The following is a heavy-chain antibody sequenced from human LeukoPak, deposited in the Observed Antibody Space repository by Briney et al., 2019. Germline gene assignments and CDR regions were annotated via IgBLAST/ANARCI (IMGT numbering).Heavy chain of an antibody. CDR3: ARRGRSSWNYFDY. J-gene: IGHJ4*02. V-gene: IGHV4-34*01. D-gene: IGHD6-6*01. CDR1: GGSFSGYY. Sequence: PSETLSLTCAVYGGSFSGYYWSWIRQPPGKGLEWIGEINHSGSTNYNPSLKSRVTISVDTSKNQFSLKLSSVTAADTAVYYCARRGRSSWNYFDYWGQGTLVTVSS. CDR2: INHSGST.